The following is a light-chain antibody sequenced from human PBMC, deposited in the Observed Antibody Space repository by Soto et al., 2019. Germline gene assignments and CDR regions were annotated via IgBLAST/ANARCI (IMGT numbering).Light chain of an antibody. CDR1: QSVSSD. Sequence: EIAMTQSPATLSVSPGERATVSCRASQSVSSDLAWYQQQPGQAPRLLIYGVSTRATGIPARFSGSGSGTDFTLTISSLQSEDFAVYYCLEYNNWPRWTFGQGTKVDIK. V-gene: IGKV3-15*01. CDR3: LEYNNWPRWT. J-gene: IGKJ1*01. CDR2: GVS.